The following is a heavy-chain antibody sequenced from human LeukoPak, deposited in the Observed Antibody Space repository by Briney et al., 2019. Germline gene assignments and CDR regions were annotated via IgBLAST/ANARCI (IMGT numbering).Heavy chain of an antibody. CDR1: GFTFSDHY. CDR2: ISSSSNYK. CDR3: ARHGLYDSTDYWTFQH. Sequence: GGSLRLSCAASGFTFSDHYMDWVRQAPGKGLEWISYISSSSNYKNYADSVQGRFTISRDNAKSSLYLQMNGLRAVDTAVYYCARHGLYDSTDYWTFQHWGQGTLVTVSS. D-gene: IGHD3-22*01. V-gene: IGHV3-11*06. J-gene: IGHJ1*01.